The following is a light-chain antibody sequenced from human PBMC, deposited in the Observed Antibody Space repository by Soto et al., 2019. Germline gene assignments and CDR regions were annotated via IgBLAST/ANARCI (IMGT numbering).Light chain of an antibody. CDR3: AVWDDSLHGVV. CDR2: LNS. J-gene: IGLJ2*01. Sequence: QSVLTQPPSTSGTPGQRVTISCSGSSSNIGTNTVNWYQQLPRTAPNLLIYLNSQRPSGVPDRFSGSKSGTSASLAISGLQSEDEADYYCAVWDDSLHGVVFGGGTKLTVL. CDR1: SSNIGTNT. V-gene: IGLV1-44*01.